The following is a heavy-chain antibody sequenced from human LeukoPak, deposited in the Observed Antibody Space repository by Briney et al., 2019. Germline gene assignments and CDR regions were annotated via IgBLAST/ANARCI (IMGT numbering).Heavy chain of an antibody. Sequence: SETLSLTCTVSGGSISSSSYYWGWIRQPPGKGLEWIGSIYYSGSTYYNPSLKSRVTISVDTSKNQFSLKLSSVTAADTAVYYCVGLAVYSGSYPFDYWGQGTLVTVSS. CDR2: IYYSGST. CDR3: VGLAVYSGSYPFDY. CDR1: GGSISSSSYY. V-gene: IGHV4-39*01. J-gene: IGHJ4*02. D-gene: IGHD1-26*01.